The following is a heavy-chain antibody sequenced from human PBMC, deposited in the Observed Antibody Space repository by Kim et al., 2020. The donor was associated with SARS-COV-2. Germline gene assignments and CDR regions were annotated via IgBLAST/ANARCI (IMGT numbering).Heavy chain of an antibody. CDR3: AGYSYGYAYTPDY. Sequence: GGSLRLSCAASGFTFSSYSMNWVRQAPGKGLEWVSSISSSSSYIYYADSVKGRFTISRDNAKNSLYLQMNSLRAEDTAVYYCAGYSYGYAYTPDYWGQGTLVTVSS. D-gene: IGHD5-18*01. J-gene: IGHJ4*02. V-gene: IGHV3-21*01. CDR2: ISSSSSYI. CDR1: GFTFSSYS.